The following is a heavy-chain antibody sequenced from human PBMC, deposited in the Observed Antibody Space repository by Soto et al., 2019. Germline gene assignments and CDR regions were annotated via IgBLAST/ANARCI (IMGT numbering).Heavy chain of an antibody. D-gene: IGHD3-22*01. V-gene: IGHV1-3*01. CDR1: GYTYTSYA. CDR2: INAGNGNT. J-gene: IGHJ4*02. Sequence: SVKVSCKASGYTYTSYAMHWVSKAPGQRLEWMGWINAGNGNTKYSQKFQGRVTITRDTSASTAYMELSSLRSEDTAVYYCARGSGYYYWDDYWGQGTLVTVSS. CDR3: ARGSGYYYWDDY.